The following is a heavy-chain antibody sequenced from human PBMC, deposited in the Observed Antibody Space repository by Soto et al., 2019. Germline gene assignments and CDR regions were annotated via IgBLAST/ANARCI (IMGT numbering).Heavy chain of an antibody. CDR1: GFSFSTYG. Sequence: QVHLVESGGGVVQPGRSLRLSCAASGFSFSTYGMHWVRQAPGKGLEWVAFISNDGSNKYYADSVKGRFTISRDNSKNTLYLQMNSLRAEDTAVYYCAKGFGNDGAFDYWGQGTLVTVS. J-gene: IGHJ4*02. CDR2: ISNDGSNK. V-gene: IGHV3-30*18. D-gene: IGHD1-1*01. CDR3: AKGFGNDGAFDY.